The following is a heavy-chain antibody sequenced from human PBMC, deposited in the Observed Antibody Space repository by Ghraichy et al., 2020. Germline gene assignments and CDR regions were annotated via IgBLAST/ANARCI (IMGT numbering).Heavy chain of an antibody. J-gene: IGHJ4*02. V-gene: IGHV3-74*01. CDR1: GFSVTDSW. CDR2: LSPAADII. D-gene: IGHD3/OR15-3a*01. CDR3: ARGEFGLVD. Sequence: GGSLRLSCAASGFSVTDSWLYWVRQVPGKGLVWVSHLSPAADIIYYVDSVRGRFTISRDPAKNTFFLHMDSLRVDDTAIYYCARGEFGLVDWGRGTLVTVSA.